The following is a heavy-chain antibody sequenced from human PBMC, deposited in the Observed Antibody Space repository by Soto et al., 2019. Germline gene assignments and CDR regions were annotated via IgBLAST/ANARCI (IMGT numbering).Heavy chain of an antibody. J-gene: IGHJ3*02. V-gene: IGHV1-18*01. D-gene: IGHD2-21*01. CDR3: ARGRIVASINDAFEI. CDR2: ISAYNGKR. CDR1: GYDFTSYG. Sequence: QGQLLQSGDEVKKPGASVRVSCRASGYDFTSYGISWVTQAPGQGLEWVSWISAYNGKRDTAQKFQGRVTMTLDTSTDTAHMELGDLTSADTAVYYCARGRIVASINDAFEIWGQGTMVAVSS.